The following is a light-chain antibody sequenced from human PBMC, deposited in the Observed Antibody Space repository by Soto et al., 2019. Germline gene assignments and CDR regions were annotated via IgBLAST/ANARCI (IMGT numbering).Light chain of an antibody. Sequence: DIRMTQSPCSLSASVGDGVTITCRASQDISNYLAWYQQKPGKVPNFLIYAASSLQSGVPSRFSGSGSGTEFTLTISSLQPEDVATYFCQRYNTAPFTFGPGTKVDIK. CDR1: QDISNY. J-gene: IGKJ3*01. CDR2: AAS. V-gene: IGKV1-27*01. CDR3: QRYNTAPFT.